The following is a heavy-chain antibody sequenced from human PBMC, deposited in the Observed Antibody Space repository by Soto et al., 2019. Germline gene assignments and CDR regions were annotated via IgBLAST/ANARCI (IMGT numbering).Heavy chain of an antibody. CDR3: AKYRGYSYGPVTP. D-gene: IGHD5-18*01. CDR2: ISYDGSNK. V-gene: IGHV3-30*18. CDR1: GFTFSSYG. Sequence: PGGSLRLSCAASGFTFSSYGMHWVRQAPGKGLEWVAVISYDGSNKYYADSVKGRFTISRDNSKNTLYLQMNSLRAEDTAVYYCAKYRGYSYGPVTPWGQGT. J-gene: IGHJ5*02.